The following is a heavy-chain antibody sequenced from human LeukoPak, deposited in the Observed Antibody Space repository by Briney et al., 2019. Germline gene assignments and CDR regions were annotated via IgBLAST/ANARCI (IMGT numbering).Heavy chain of an antibody. CDR1: GGTFSSYA. CDR2: IIPIFGTA. J-gene: IGHJ4*02. CDR3: ARAPTGTTPFDY. D-gene: IGHD1-1*01. V-gene: IGHV1-69*13. Sequence: SVKVSCKASGGTFSSYAINWVRQAPGQGLEWMGGIIPIFGTANYAQKFQGRVTITADESTSTAYMELSSLRSEDTAVYYCARAPTGTTPFDYWGQGTLVTVSS.